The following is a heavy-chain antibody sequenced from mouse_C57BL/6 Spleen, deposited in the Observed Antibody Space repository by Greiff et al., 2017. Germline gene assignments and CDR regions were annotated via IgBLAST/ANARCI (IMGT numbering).Heavy chain of an antibody. J-gene: IGHJ2*01. D-gene: IGHD2-12*01. CDR1: GYTFTSYW. Sequence: QVQLQQPGAELVMPGASVKLSCKASGYTFTSYWMHWVKQRPGQGLEWIGEIDPSDSYPNYNQKFKGKSTLTVDKSSSTASMQLSSLTSEDSAVYYCARLRPYYFDYWGQGTTLTVSS. CDR2: IDPSDSYP. V-gene: IGHV1-69*01. CDR3: ARLRPYYFDY.